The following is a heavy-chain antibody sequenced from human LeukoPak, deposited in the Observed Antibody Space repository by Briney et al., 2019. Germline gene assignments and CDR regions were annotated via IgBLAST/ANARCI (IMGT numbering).Heavy chain of an antibody. Sequence: PGGSLRLSCAASGFTFSSYTMSWVRQAPGKGLEWVSTITTSDGNTYYADSVKGRFTISRDNSKNTLYLQMNSLRAEDTAVYYCAKGVLRYFEAPFDYWGQGTLVTVSS. CDR2: ITTSDGNT. CDR3: AKGVLRYFEAPFDY. D-gene: IGHD3-9*01. V-gene: IGHV3-23*01. J-gene: IGHJ4*02. CDR1: GFTFSSYT.